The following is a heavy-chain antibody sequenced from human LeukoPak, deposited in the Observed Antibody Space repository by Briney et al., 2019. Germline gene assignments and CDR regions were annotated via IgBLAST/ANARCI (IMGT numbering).Heavy chain of an antibody. Sequence: GGSLRLSCVASGFTFSSNGMHWARQAPGRGLEWVAFIRYDGSNKYYADSVKGRFTISRDNSKNTLYLKMNSLRAEDTAVYYCARDLTVAGYFDYWGQGTLVTVSS. CDR2: IRYDGSNK. V-gene: IGHV3-30*02. CDR3: ARDLTVAGYFDY. D-gene: IGHD6-19*01. CDR1: GFTFSSNG. J-gene: IGHJ4*02.